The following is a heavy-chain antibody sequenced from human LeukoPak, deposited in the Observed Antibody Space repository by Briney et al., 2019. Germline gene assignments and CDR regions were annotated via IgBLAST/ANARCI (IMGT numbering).Heavy chain of an antibody. CDR3: ARKTEAYYYDSSGPFDY. CDR2: ISAYNGNT. V-gene: IGHV1-18*04. J-gene: IGHJ4*02. CDR1: GYSFTSYW. D-gene: IGHD3-22*01. Sequence: GESLKISCKGSGYSFTSYWIGWVRQAPGQGLEWMGWISAYNGNTNYAQKLQGRVTMTTDTSTSTAYMELRSLRSDDTAVYYCARKTEAYYYDSSGPFDYWGQGTLVTVSS.